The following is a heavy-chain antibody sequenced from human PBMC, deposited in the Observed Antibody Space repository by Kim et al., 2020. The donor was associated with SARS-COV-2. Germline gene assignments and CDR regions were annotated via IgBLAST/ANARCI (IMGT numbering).Heavy chain of an antibody. CDR3: ARTLVLSGYYGMDV. Sequence: YADSVEGRFTISRDNSKNTLYLQMSSLRAEDTAVYYCARTLVLSGYYGMDVWGQGTTVTVSS. D-gene: IGHD3-10*01. V-gene: IGHV3-33*01. J-gene: IGHJ6*02.